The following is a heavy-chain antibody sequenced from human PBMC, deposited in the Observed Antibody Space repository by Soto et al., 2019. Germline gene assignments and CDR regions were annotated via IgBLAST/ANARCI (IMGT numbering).Heavy chain of an antibody. CDR2: ISYDGSNK. Sequence: PGGSLRLSCAASEFTFSSYAMHWVRQAPGKGLEWVAVISYDGSNKYYADSVKGRFTISRDNSKNTLYLQMNSLRTEDTAIYYCASPTLPYSSSWYGFDYWGQGTLVTVSS. D-gene: IGHD6-13*01. CDR3: ASPTLPYSSSWYGFDY. V-gene: IGHV3-30-3*01. CDR1: EFTFSSYA. J-gene: IGHJ4*02.